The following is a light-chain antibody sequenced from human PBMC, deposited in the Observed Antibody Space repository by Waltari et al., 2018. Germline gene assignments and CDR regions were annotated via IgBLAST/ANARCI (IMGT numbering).Light chain of an antibody. CDR3: QQLNSYLT. CDR2: ASS. CDR1: QGISSY. J-gene: IGKJ5*01. V-gene: IGKV1-9*01. Sequence: IQLTQSPSSLSASVGDRVNITCRASQGISSYLAWYQQKPGQAPNLPCYASSTLQSGVPSRFSGSGSGTDFTLTISSLQPEDFATYYCQQLNSYLTFGQGTRL.